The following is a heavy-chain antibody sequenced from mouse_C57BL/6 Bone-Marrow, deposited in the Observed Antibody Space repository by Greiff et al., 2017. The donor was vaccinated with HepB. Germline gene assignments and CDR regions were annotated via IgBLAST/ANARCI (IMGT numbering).Heavy chain of an antibody. CDR3: ARRFITTVVATEDYYAMDY. CDR2: IDPSDSYT. J-gene: IGHJ4*01. Sequence: VQLQQSGAELVRPGTSVKLSCKASGYTFTSYWMHWVKQRPGQGLEWIGVIDPSDSYTNYNQKFKGKATLTVDTSSSTAYMQLSSLTSEDSAVYYCARRFITTVVATEDYYAMDYWGQGTSVTVSS. CDR1: GYTFTSYW. V-gene: IGHV1-59*01. D-gene: IGHD1-1*01.